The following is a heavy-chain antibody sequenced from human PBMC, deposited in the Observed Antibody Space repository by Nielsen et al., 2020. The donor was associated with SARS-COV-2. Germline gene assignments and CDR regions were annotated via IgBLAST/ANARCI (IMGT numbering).Heavy chain of an antibody. D-gene: IGHD1-1*01. CDR3: ARYDESYVMEV. CDR1: GYTFTTFA. V-gene: IGHV7-4-1*02. Sequence: ASVKVSCKASGYTFTTFAINWMRQAPGQGLEWMGWINTNTGNPTYAQGFTGRFVFSLESSVSTTYLQINSLKADDTAVYYCARYDESYVMEVWGQGTAVTVSS. CDR2: INTNTGNP. J-gene: IGHJ6*02.